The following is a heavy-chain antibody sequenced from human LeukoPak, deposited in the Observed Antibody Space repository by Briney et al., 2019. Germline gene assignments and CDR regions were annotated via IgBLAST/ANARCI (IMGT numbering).Heavy chain of an antibody. CDR1: GGSISSSSYY. Sequence: SETLSLTCTVSGGSISSSSYYWGWIRQPPGKGLEWIGSIYYNGSTYYNPSLKSRVTISVDTSKNQFSLKLSSVTAADTAVYYCARHPIVPGIAAAGGDWFDPWGQGTLVTVSS. CDR3: ARHPIVPGIAAAGGDWFDP. J-gene: IGHJ5*02. V-gene: IGHV4-39*01. CDR2: IYYNGST. D-gene: IGHD6-13*01.